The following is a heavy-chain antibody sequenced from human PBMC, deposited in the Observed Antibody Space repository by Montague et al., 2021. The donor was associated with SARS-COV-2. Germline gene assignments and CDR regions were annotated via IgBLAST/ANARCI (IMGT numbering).Heavy chain of an antibody. CDR3: ARTSASIDY. V-gene: IGHV6-1*01. CDR1: GDSVSSNSAA. Sequence: CAISGDSVSSNSAAWNWIKQSPSRGLEWLGRTQYMSKWYNDSAVSVKSQITITPDTSKNQISLQLNSVTPEDTAVYYCARTSASIDYWGQGTMVTVSS. CDR2: TQYMSKWYN. D-gene: IGHD1-26*01. J-gene: IGHJ4*02.